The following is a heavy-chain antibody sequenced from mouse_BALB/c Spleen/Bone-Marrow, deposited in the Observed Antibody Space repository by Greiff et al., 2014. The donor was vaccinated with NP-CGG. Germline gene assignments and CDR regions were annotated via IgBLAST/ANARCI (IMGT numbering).Heavy chain of an antibody. CDR3: AHDAPFTY. Sequence: DVKLVESGADLVKPGASVKLSCTTSGFNIKDTFMHWVKQRPEQGLEWIGRIDPASGSTKYDPKFQGKATITADTSSNKVSLQLSGLTSEDTAVYYCAHDAPFTYWGQGTLVTVSA. CDR2: IDPASGST. V-gene: IGHV14-3*02. J-gene: IGHJ3*01. CDR1: GFNIKDTF. D-gene: IGHD2-3*01.